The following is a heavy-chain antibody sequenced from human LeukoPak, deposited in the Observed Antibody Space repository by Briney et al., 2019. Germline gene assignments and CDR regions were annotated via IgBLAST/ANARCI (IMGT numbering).Heavy chain of an antibody. Sequence: SETLSLTCNFSGGSLIYYYWSWIRQPPGGGLEWIGFGYYRGTTSYNPSLKSRVTISVDTSKSQFSLRLSSVTAADRGVYYCASLWDDTTEGMDVWGQGTTVTVSS. CDR1: GGSLIYYY. V-gene: IGHV4-59*01. J-gene: IGHJ6*02. D-gene: IGHD1-1*01. CDR2: GYYRGTT. CDR3: ASLWDDTTEGMDV.